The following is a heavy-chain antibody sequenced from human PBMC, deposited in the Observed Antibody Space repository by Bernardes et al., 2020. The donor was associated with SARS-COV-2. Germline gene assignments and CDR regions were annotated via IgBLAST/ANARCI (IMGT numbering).Heavy chain of an antibody. D-gene: IGHD2-2*01. V-gene: IGHV4-34*01. CDR2: VDHTGDT. Sequence: SETLSLTCTDSGGSLSGNYWTWIRQPPGKGLEWIGEVDHTGDTSYNASLKSRVIISAATSENQFSLRMTSVTAADTAMYYCARVSMKYQLPRHFDLWGQGTLVTVSS. CDR3: ARVSMKYQLPRHFDL. CDR1: GGSLSGNY. J-gene: IGHJ4*02.